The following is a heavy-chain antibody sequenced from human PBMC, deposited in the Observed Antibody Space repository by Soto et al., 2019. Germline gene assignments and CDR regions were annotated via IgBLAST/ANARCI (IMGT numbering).Heavy chain of an antibody. V-gene: IGHV4-30-2*01. D-gene: IGHD6-19*01. Sequence: QLQLQESGSGLVKPSQTLSLTCAVSGGSISSGGYSWSWIRQPPGKGLEWIGYIYHSGSTYYNPSLKNRVTISVNRSKNQFSLKLSSVTAAAMAVYYCASAGGLGAVAADYWGQGTLVTVSS. CDR3: ASAGGLGAVAADY. CDR1: GGSISSGGYS. J-gene: IGHJ4*02. CDR2: IYHSGST.